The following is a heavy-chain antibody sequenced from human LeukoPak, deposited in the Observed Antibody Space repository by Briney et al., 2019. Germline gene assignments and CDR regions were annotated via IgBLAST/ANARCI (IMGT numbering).Heavy chain of an antibody. CDR1: GFTFSSYW. J-gene: IGHJ6*02. CDR3: ARNDYYYYYGMDV. CDR2: IKQDGSGK. Sequence: SGGSLRLSCAASGFTFSSYWMRWVRQAPGKGLEWVSNIKQDGSGKNYVDSVKGRFTISRDNAQNSLYLQMNSLRAEDTAVYYCARNDYYYYYGMDVWGQGTTVTVSS. V-gene: IGHV3-7*04.